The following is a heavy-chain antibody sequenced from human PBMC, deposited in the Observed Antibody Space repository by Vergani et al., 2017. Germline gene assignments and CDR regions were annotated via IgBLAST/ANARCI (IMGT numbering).Heavy chain of an antibody. CDR2: INAGNGNT. D-gene: IGHD6-19*01. J-gene: IGHJ4*02. Sequence: QVQLVQSGAEVKKPGASVKVSCKASGYTFTSYPMHWVRQAPGQRLEWMGWINAGNGNTKYSQKFQGRVTITRDTSASTAYMELSSLRSEDTAVYYCARDSSGWSDYWGQGTLVSVSS. CDR3: ARDSSGWSDY. CDR1: GYTFTSYP. V-gene: IGHV1-3*01.